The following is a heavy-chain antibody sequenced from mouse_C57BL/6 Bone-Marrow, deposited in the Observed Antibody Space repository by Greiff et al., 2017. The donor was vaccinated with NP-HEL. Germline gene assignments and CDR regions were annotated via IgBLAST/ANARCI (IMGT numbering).Heavy chain of an antibody. V-gene: IGHV2-2*01. Sequence: VQRVESGPGLVQPSQSLSITCTVSGFSLTSYGVHWVRQSPGKGLEWLGVIWSGGSTDYNAAFISRLSISKDNSKSQVFFKMNSLQADDTAIDYCARKATAFLGYFDVWGTGTTVTVSS. D-gene: IGHD1-2*01. CDR3: ARKATAFLGYFDV. J-gene: IGHJ1*03. CDR2: IWSGGST. CDR1: GFSLTSYG.